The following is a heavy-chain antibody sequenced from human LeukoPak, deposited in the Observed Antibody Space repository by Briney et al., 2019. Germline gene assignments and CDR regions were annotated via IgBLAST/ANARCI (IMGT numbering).Heavy chain of an antibody. CDR1: GFTFSSYA. CDR3: ATSNPPIVVVPAAPEY. J-gene: IGHJ4*02. CDR2: ISGSGGST. V-gene: IGHV3-23*01. D-gene: IGHD2-2*01. Sequence: PGGSLRLSCAASGFTFSSYAMSWVRQAPGKGLEWVSAISGSGGSTHYADSVKGRFTISRDNSKNTLYLQMNSLRAEDTAVYYCATSNPPIVVVPAAPEYWGQGTLVTVSS.